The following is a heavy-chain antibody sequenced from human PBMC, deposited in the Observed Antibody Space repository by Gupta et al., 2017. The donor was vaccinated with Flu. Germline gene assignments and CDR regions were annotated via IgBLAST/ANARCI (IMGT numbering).Heavy chain of an antibody. CDR3: ARDSSQSTYFDY. J-gene: IGHJ4*02. CDR2: INSDGSST. Sequence: VRQDPGKGLVWVSRINSDGSSTSYADSVKGRFTISRDNAKNTLYLQMNSLRAEDTAVYYCARDSSQSTYFDYWGQGTLVTVSS. V-gene: IGHV3-74*01.